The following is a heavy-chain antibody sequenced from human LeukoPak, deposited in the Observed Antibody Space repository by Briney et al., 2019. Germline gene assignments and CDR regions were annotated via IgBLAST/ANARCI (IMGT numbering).Heavy chain of an antibody. CDR2: IIPIFGTA. V-gene: IGHV1-69*05. Sequence: SVKVSCKASGGTFSSYAISWVRQAPGRGLEWMGGIIPIFGTANYAQKFQGRVTITTDESTSTAYMELRSLRSDDTAVYYCARDGTGDDAFDIWGQGTMVTVSS. J-gene: IGHJ3*02. CDR3: ARDGTGDDAFDI. D-gene: IGHD7-27*01. CDR1: GGTFSSYA.